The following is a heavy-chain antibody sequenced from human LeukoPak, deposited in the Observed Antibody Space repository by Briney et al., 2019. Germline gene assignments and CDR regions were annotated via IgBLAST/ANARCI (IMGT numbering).Heavy chain of an antibody. CDR3: ARETYYYDSSGYFLREFDY. D-gene: IGHD3-22*01. CDR1: GGSISSYY. Sequence: SETLSLTCTVSGGSISSYYWSWIRQPPGKGLEWIGYIYYSGSTNYNPSLKSRVTISVDTSKNQFSLKLSSVTAADTAVYYCARETYYYDSSGYFLREFDYWGQGTLVTVSS. CDR2: IYYSGST. V-gene: IGHV4-59*01. J-gene: IGHJ4*02.